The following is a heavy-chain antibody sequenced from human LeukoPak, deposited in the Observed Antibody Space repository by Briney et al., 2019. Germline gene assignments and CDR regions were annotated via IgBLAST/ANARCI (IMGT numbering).Heavy chain of an antibody. CDR1: GGSINTHY. V-gene: IGHV4-4*07. CDR2: IHSSGST. J-gene: IGHJ4*02. Sequence: KPSETLSLTCSVSGGSINTHYWSCIRQPAGKGLEWIGRIHSSGSTHYNPSLKSRVTMSLDTSKNQFSLKLTSVTAADTAVYYCARDNDFFDYWGQGTLVTVPS. CDR3: ARDNDFFDY.